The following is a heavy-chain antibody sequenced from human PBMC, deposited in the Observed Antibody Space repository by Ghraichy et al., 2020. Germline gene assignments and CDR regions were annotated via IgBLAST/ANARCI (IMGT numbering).Heavy chain of an antibody. CDR1: GGSFSGYY. CDR2: INHSGST. CDR3: ARHSRAANYY. D-gene: IGHD6-13*01. Sequence: SETLSLTCAVYGGSFSGYYWSWIRQPPGKGLEWIGEINHSGSTNYNPSLKSRVTISVDTCKNQFSLKLSSVTAADTAVYYCARHSRAANYYWGQGTLVTVSS. V-gene: IGHV4-34*01. J-gene: IGHJ4*02.